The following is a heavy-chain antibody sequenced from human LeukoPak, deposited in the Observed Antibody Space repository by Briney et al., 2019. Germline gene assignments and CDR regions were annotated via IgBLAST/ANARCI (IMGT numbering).Heavy chain of an antibody. D-gene: IGHD2-2*01. V-gene: IGHV3-30*18. CDR3: AKDPFPTPSSTSPLDY. CDR1: GFTFSSYG. Sequence: GRSLRLSCAASGFTFSSYGMHWVRQAPGKGLEWVAVISYDGSNKYYADSVKGRFTISRDNSKNTLYLQMNSLRAEDTAVYYCAKDPFPTPSSTSPLDYWGQGTLVTVSS. J-gene: IGHJ4*02. CDR2: ISYDGSNK.